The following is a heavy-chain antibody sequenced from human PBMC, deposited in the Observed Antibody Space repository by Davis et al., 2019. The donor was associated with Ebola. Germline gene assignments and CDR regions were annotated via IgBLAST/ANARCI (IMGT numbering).Heavy chain of an antibody. CDR3: ANTRRGAYYYGMDV. CDR2: ISGYNGIT. CDR1: GYTFSSYG. V-gene: IGHV1-18*01. J-gene: IGHJ6*02. Sequence: ASVKVSCKASGYTFSSYGINWVRQAPGQGLEWMGWISGYNGITNYAQELQGRVTMTTDTSTNTAYMELRSLRSDDTAVYYCANTRRGAYYYGMDVWGQGTTVTVSS. D-gene: IGHD2-15*01.